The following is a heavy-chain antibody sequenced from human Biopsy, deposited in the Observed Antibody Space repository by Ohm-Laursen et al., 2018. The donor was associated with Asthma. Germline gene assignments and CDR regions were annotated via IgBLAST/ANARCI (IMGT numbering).Heavy chain of an antibody. CDR2: TYYGGTT. D-gene: IGHD2-21*01. V-gene: IGHV4-59*04. Sequence: SLRLSCTASGFTFSDYYMSWIRQPPGKGLEWIGNTYYGGTTYYNPSLKSRVTMSIDSSKNQLSLKLTSVTAADTAVYFCVTHYGLRDWSPSDSWGQGTLVTVSS. CDR1: GFTFSDYY. CDR3: VTHYGLRDWSPSDS. J-gene: IGHJ4*02.